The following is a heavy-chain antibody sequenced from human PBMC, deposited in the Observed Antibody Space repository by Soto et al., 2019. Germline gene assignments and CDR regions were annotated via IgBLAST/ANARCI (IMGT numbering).Heavy chain of an antibody. CDR3: ARALIAANWFDP. J-gene: IGHJ5*02. CDR1: LFTFSSYS. Sequence: SLRLSCTASLFTFSSYSMNWVLKAPGKGLECVSSISSSSSYIYYADSVKGRFTISRDNAKNSLYLQMNSLRAEDTAVYYCARALIAANWFDPWGQGTLVTVS. V-gene: IGHV3-21*01. D-gene: IGHD6-25*01. CDR2: ISSSSSYI.